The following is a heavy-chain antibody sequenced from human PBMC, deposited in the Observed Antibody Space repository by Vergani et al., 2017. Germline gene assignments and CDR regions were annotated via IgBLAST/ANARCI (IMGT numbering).Heavy chain of an antibody. D-gene: IGHD2-15*01. J-gene: IGHJ5*02. Sequence: QLQLQESGPGLVKPSETLSLTCTVSGGSISSSSYYWGWIRQPPGKGLEWIGSIYYSGSTYYNPSLKSRVTISVDTSKNQFSLKLSSVTAADTAVYYCARQDVVVVAAISWFDPWGQGTLVTVSS. CDR2: IYYSGST. V-gene: IGHV4-39*07. CDR1: GGSISSSSYY. CDR3: ARQDVVVVAAISWFDP.